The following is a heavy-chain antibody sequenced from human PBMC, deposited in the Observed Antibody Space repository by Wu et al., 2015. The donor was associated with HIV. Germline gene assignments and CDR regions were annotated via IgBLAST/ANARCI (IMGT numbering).Heavy chain of an antibody. CDR3: AEGGFSSSSWPDRIWYFDL. J-gene: IGHJ2*01. V-gene: IGHV1-18*01. CDR2: ISAYNGNT. CDR1: GYTFTSYG. D-gene: IGHD6-13*01. Sequence: QVQLVQSGAEVKKPGSSVKVSCKASGYTFTSYGISWVRQAPGQGLEWMGWISAYNGNTNYAQKLQGRVTMTTDTSTSTAYMELSRLRSDDTAVYYCAEGGFSSSSWPDRIWYFDLWGRGTLVTVSS.